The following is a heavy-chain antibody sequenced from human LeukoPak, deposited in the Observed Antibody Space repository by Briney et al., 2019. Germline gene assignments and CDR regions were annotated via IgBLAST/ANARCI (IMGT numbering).Heavy chain of an antibody. J-gene: IGHJ3*02. CDR3: ARLIGSGYYFKAFDI. V-gene: IGHV4-59*08. Sequence: SQTLSLTCTVSGGSISSGYYWSWIRQPPGKGLEWIGYIYYIGNTNYNPSLKSRVTISVDTSKNQFSLMLSSVTAADTAVYYCARLIGSGYYFKAFDIWGQGTMVTVSS. CDR1: GGSISSGYY. D-gene: IGHD3-22*01. CDR2: IYYIGNT.